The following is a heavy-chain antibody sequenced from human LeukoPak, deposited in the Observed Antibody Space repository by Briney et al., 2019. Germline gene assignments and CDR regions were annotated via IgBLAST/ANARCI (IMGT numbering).Heavy chain of an antibody. Sequence: SETLSLTCAVYGGAFSGYYWSWIRQPPVKGLEWIGEINHSGSTNYNPSLKSRVTISVDTSKNQFSLKLSSVTAADTAVYYCARRSGPFGVVIKRSSHGPIGYWGQGTLVTVSS. CDR3: ARRSGPFGVVIKRSSHGPIGY. CDR2: INHSGST. J-gene: IGHJ4*02. CDR1: GGAFSGYY. D-gene: IGHD3-3*01. V-gene: IGHV4-34*01.